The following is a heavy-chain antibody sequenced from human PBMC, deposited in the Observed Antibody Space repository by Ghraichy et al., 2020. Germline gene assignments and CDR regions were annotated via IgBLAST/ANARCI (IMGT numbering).Heavy chain of an antibody. CDR2: VSPRSGDV. Sequence: ASVKVSCKASGYTFTNYDFNWVRQAAGQGLEWMGWVSPRSGDVGYAQTFQGRITLTRDTSIGTAYMELRGLTSEDTAMYYCARNPPSTGDFDNWGQGTLVTVSS. CDR1: GYTFTNYD. J-gene: IGHJ4*02. D-gene: IGHD7-27*01. V-gene: IGHV1-8*02. CDR3: ARNPPSTGDFDN.